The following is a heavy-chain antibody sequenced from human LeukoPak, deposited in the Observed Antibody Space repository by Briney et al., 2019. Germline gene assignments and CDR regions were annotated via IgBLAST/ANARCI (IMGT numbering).Heavy chain of an antibody. CDR1: GGSISSSSYY. Sequence: SETLSLTCTVSGGSISSSSYYWSWIRQPPGKGLEWIGYIYYSGSTNYNPSLKSRVTISVNTSKNQFSLKLSSVTAADTAVYYCARAGAWQIDPWGQGTLVTVSS. CDR2: IYYSGST. V-gene: IGHV4-61*01. CDR3: ARAGAWQIDP. J-gene: IGHJ5*02. D-gene: IGHD3-10*01.